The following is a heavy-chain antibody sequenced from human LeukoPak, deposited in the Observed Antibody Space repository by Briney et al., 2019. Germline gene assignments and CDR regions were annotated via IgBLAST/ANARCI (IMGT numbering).Heavy chain of an antibody. CDR2: IYHSGST. D-gene: IGHD6-6*01. CDR1: GCSISSNNW. Sequence: SGTLSLTCAVSGCSISSNNWWGWVRQPPGKGLEWIGYIYHSGSTNYNPSLQSRVTISVDTSKNQFSLNLNSVTAADTAVYYCARGGAARLHFQNWGQGTLVTVSS. CDR3: ARGGAARLHFQN. V-gene: IGHV4-4*02. J-gene: IGHJ1*01.